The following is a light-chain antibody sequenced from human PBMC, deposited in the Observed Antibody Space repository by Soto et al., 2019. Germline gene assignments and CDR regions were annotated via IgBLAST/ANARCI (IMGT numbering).Light chain of an antibody. CDR2: DVS. CDR1: SSDVGGYNY. J-gene: IGLJ1*01. V-gene: IGLV2-11*01. Sequence: SLLTQPRSVSGSPGQSVTISCTGTSSDVGGYNYVSWYQQHPGKAPKLMIYDVSKRPSGVPDRFSGSKSGNTASLTISGLQAEDEADYYCCSYAGSYTYVFGTGTKVTVL. CDR3: CSYAGSYTYV.